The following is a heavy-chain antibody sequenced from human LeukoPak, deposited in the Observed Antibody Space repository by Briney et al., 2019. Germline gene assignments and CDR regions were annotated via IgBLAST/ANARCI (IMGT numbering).Heavy chain of an antibody. Sequence: GGSLRLSCVASGFTFSSVWVSSVRQTPGKGLEWVANTRQDGSVQNYVDSVKGRFTISRGNAKNSVYLQLNSRRAKDTPDYYCKRERERDAYNRYWGQGTLVTVSS. V-gene: IGHV3-7*01. D-gene: IGHD5-24*01. CDR3: KRERERDAYNRY. CDR2: TRQDGSVQ. J-gene: IGHJ4*02. CDR1: GFTFSSVW.